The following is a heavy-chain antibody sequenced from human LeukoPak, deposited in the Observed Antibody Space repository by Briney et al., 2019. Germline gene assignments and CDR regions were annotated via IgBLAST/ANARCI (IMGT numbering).Heavy chain of an antibody. CDR1: GGSFSAYY. J-gene: IGHJ4*02. V-gene: IGHV4-34*01. Sequence: SETLSLTCAVYGGSFSAYYWTWIRQPPGKGLEWIGDINDSGSSNYNPSLKSRVTISVDTSKNQFSLRLSSVTAADTAVYYCVRGSFYYYDSSGFLFDNWGQGTLVTVSS. CDR2: INDSGSS. D-gene: IGHD3-22*01. CDR3: VRGSFYYYDSSGFLFDN.